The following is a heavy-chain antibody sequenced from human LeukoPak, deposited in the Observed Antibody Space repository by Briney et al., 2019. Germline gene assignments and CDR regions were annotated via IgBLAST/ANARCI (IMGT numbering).Heavy chain of an antibody. Sequence: GGSLRLSCAASGFTFSSYSMNWVRQAPGKGLEWVSSISSSSSYIYYADSVKGRFTISRDNAKNSLYLQMNSLRAEDTAVYYCARMVRGVKRDAFDIWGQGTMVTVSS. CDR2: ISSSSSYI. J-gene: IGHJ3*02. D-gene: IGHD3-10*01. V-gene: IGHV3-21*01. CDR1: GFTFSSYS. CDR3: ARMVRGVKRDAFDI.